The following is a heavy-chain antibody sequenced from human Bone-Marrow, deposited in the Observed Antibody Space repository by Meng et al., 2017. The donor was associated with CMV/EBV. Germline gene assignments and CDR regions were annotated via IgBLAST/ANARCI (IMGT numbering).Heavy chain of an antibody. CDR1: GGSISSYY. Sequence: SETLSLTCTVSGGSISSYYWSWIRQPPGKGLEWIGEINHSGSTNYNPSLKSRVTISVDTSKNQFSLKLSSVTAADTAVHYCARRPSSSVGMDVWGQGTTVTVSS. D-gene: IGHD6-6*01. CDR3: ARRPSSSVGMDV. V-gene: IGHV4-34*01. J-gene: IGHJ6*02. CDR2: INHSGST.